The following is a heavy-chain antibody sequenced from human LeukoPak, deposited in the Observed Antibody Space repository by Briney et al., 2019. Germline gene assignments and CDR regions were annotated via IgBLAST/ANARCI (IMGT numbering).Heavy chain of an antibody. J-gene: IGHJ3*02. Sequence: GGSLRLSCAASGFTFSSYDMHWVRQATGKGLEWVSAIGTAGDTYYPGSVKGRFTISRENAKNSLYPQMNSLRAGDTAVYYCARDRRDGYRGAFDIWGQGTMVTVSS. CDR3: ARDRRDGYRGAFDI. CDR1: GFTFSSYD. D-gene: IGHD5-24*01. CDR2: IGTAGDT. V-gene: IGHV3-13*01.